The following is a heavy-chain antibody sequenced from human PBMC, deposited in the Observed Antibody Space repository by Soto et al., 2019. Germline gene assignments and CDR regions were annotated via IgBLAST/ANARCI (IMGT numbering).Heavy chain of an antibody. CDR3: ARDRPPYYDILTGYYNVGWDY. V-gene: IGHV1-18*01. Sequence: GASVKVSCKASGYTFTSYGISWVRQAPGQGLEWMGWISAYNGNTNYAQKLQGRVTMTTDTSTSTAYMELRSLRSDDTAMYYCARDRPPYYDILTGYYNVGWDYWGQGTLVTVSS. J-gene: IGHJ4*02. CDR2: ISAYNGNT. CDR1: GYTFTSYG. D-gene: IGHD3-9*01.